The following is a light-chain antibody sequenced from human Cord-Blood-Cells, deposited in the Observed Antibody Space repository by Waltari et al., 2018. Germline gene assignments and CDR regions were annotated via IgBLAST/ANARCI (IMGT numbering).Light chain of an antibody. V-gene: IGLV2-23*01. Sequence: QSALTQPASVSGSPGQSLPISCTGTSSDVGRYNLVSWYQQHPGKAPKLMIYEGSKRPSAVSNRFSGSNSGNTAPLTITGSQAEDEADYYCCSHAGSSTLVYGGGTKLTVL. CDR1: SSDVGRYNL. CDR3: CSHAGSSTLV. CDR2: EGS. J-gene: IGLJ2*01.